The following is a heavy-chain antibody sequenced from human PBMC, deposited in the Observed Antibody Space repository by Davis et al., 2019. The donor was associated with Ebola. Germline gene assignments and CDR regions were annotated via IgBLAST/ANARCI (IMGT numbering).Heavy chain of an antibody. J-gene: IGHJ3*02. CDR2: FGTGGDT. CDR3: VKDSSNIWFDI. D-gene: IGHD2/OR15-2a*01. CDR1: GFIFRNCV. V-gene: IGHV3-23*01. Sequence: PGGSLRLSCEPSGFIFRNCVMSWVRQAPGKGLEWVSTFGTGGDTYYADSVKGRFAISRDNSRGTLYLQMNSLRVEDSAIYYCVKDSSNIWFDIWGQGTLVTVSS.